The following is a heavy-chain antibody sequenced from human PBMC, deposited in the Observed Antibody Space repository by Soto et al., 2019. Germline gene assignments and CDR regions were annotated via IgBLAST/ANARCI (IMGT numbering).Heavy chain of an antibody. J-gene: IGHJ6*02. CDR2: VSHIDDNK. CDR1: GFTFNLFT. D-gene: IGHD1-1*01. V-gene: IGHV3-30-3*01. CDR3: ARGNMDV. Sequence: QVQLVESGGGVVQHGRSLRLSCAASGFTFNLFTFHWIRQAPGRGLEWVAVVSHIDDNKYYADSVKGRFTISRDNAKNTLYLQMNSLRPEDTALYYCARGNMDVWGRGTTVTVSS.